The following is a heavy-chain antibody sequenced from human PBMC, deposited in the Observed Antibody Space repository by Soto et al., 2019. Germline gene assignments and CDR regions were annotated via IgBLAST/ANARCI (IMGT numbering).Heavy chain of an antibody. CDR3: ARSIAVAGTIYYYGMDV. V-gene: IGHV1-2*02. CDR2: INPNSGGT. D-gene: IGHD6-19*01. Sequence: ASVKVSCKASGYTFTGYYMHWVRQAPGQGLEWMGWINPNSGGTNYAQKFQGRVTMTRDTSISTAYMELSRLRSDDTAVYYCARSIAVAGTIYYYGMDVWGQGTTVTVSS. CDR1: GYTFTGYY. J-gene: IGHJ6*02.